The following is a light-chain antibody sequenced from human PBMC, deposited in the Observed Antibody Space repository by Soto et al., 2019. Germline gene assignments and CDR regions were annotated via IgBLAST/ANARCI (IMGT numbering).Light chain of an antibody. J-gene: IGKJ3*01. CDR2: DAS. Sequence: EIVMTQSPVTLSVSPGERATLSCRASQSVTSKLAWYQQKPGQSPRLLIYDASARATGVPARFSGSGSGTEFTLPITNLQSEDFAVYYCQQYDNWPPFTFGPGTRVDIK. V-gene: IGKV3-15*01. CDR3: QQYDNWPPFT. CDR1: QSVTSK.